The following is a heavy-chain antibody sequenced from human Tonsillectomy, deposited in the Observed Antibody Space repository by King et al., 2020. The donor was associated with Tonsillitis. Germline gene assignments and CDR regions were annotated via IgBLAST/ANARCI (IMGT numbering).Heavy chain of an antibody. D-gene: IGHD6-19*01. CDR1: GYTFTGDY. Sequence: VQLVESGAEVKKPGASVKVSCKASGYTFTGDYMHWVRQAPGQGLEWMGWINPNSGGTNYAQKFQGRVTMTRDTSITTAYMELSSLRSDDTAVYYCARCSSGWYNWFDPWGQGTLVTVSS. CDR3: ARCSSGWYNWFDP. J-gene: IGHJ5*02. V-gene: IGHV1-2*02. CDR2: INPNSGGT.